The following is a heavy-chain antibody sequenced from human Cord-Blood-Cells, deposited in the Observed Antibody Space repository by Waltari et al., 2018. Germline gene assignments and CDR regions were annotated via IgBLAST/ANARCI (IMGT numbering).Heavy chain of an antibody. CDR2: FDPEDGET. CDR1: GYTLTELS. V-gene: IGHV1-24*01. Sequence: QVQLVQSGAEVKKPGASVKVSCKVSGYTLTELSMHWVRQAPGKGLEWMGGFDPEDGETINAQKYQGRVTMTEDKSTDTADMELSSLRSEDTAVYYCATGFVSSSWFDYWGQGTLVTVSS. D-gene: IGHD6-13*01. J-gene: IGHJ4*02. CDR3: ATGFVSSSWFDY.